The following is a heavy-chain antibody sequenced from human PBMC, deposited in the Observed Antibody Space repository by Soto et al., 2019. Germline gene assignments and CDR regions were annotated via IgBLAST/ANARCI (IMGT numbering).Heavy chain of an antibody. CDR1: GFSLSTSGVG. CDR2: IYWDDDK. J-gene: IGHJ1*01. D-gene: IGHD2-15*01. V-gene: IGHV2-5*02. CDR3: AHTVGLVVVTSEDEYFQH. Sequence: SGPTLVNPTQTLTLTCTFSGFSLSTSGVGVGWIRQPPGKALEWLAVIYWDDDKGYSPSLKNRLTITKDTSKNQVVLTMANMDPVDTATYYCAHTVGLVVVTSEDEYFQHWGQGTQVTVSS.